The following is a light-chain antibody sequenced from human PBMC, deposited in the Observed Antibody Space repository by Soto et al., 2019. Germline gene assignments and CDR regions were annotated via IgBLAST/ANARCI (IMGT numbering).Light chain of an antibody. CDR1: SSDAGGYKS. V-gene: IGLV2-14*01. J-gene: IGLJ2*01. CDR3: SSYTTTNPPHVI. Sequence: QSALTQPASVSGSPGQSINISCTGTSSDAGGYKSVAWYQHHPGKAPKLMIFEVTNRPSGVSNRFSGSQSGNTASLTISGLQPEDEAEYYCSSYTTTNPPHVIFAGGTKVTVL. CDR2: EVT.